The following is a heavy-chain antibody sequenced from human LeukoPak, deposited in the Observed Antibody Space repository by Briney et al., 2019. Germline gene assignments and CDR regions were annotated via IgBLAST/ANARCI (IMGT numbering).Heavy chain of an antibody. D-gene: IGHD3-22*01. CDR1: GGSISTYY. Sequence: SETLSLTCTVSGGSISTYYWSWIRQPPGKGLEWIGYIYYSGSTNYNPSLKSRVTISVDTSKNQFSLKLSSVTAADTAVYYCARDSKDSSGYYSLLDYWGQGTLVTVSS. V-gene: IGHV4-59*01. CDR2: IYYSGST. J-gene: IGHJ4*02. CDR3: ARDSKDSSGYYSLLDY.